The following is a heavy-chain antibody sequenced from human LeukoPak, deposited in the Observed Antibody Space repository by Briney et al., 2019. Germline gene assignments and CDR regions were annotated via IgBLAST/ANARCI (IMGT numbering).Heavy chain of an antibody. J-gene: IGHJ5*02. CDR2: INVGGTNT. Sequence: GGSLRLSCAASGFTFNDYYMSWIRQAPGKGLEWLSYINVGGTNTHYADSVKGRFTISRDNAKKSLYLEMNNLRAEDTAVYYCATDGAGYDTWGQGVLVTVSS. CDR3: ATDGAGYDT. V-gene: IGHV3-11*01. CDR1: GFTFNDYY.